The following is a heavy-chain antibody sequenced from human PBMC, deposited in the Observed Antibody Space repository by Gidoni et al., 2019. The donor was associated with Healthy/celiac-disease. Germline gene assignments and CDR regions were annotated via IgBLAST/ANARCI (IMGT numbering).Heavy chain of an antibody. Sequence: EVQLLESGGGLVQPGGSLRLSCAASGFPFSSYAMSWVRQAPGKGLEWVSAISGSGGSTYYADSVKGRFTISRDNSKNTLYLQMNSLRAEDTAVYYCAKAQGGQLELPDYWGQGTLVTVSS. CDR2: ISGSGGST. CDR1: GFPFSSYA. CDR3: AKAQGGQLELPDY. J-gene: IGHJ4*02. V-gene: IGHV3-23*01. D-gene: IGHD1-7*01.